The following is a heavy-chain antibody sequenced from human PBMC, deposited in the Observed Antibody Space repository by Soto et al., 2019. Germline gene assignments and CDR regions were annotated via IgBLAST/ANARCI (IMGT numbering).Heavy chain of an antibody. Sequence: LRLSCTTSGFTFSSSVMSWVRQAPGKGLEWVSSISGSGGTTYYADSVKGRFTISRDNSKNTLYLQMNSLRAEDTAVYYCAKGARGAPRLYFDYWGQGTLVTVSS. CDR1: GFTFSSSV. CDR2: ISGSGGTT. V-gene: IGHV3-23*01. J-gene: IGHJ4*02. D-gene: IGHD6-6*01. CDR3: AKGARGAPRLYFDY.